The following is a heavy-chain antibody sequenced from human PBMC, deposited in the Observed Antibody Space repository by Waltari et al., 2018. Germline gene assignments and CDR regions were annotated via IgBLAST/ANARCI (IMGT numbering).Heavy chain of an antibody. V-gene: IGHV4-31*03. CDR1: GGSNSCGGYY. Sequence: QVQLQESGPGLVKPPQTPSLTSTVSGGSNSCGGYYWGWIRQHPGKGLEWIGYIYYSGSTYYNPSLKSRVTISVDTSKNQFSLKLSSVTAADTAVYYCARVYSSGWYGAFDIWGQGTMVTVSS. J-gene: IGHJ3*02. CDR3: ARVYSSGWYGAFDI. D-gene: IGHD6-19*01. CDR2: IYYSGST.